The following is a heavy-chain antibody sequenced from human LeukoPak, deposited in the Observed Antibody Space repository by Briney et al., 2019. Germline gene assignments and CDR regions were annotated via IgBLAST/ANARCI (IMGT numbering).Heavy chain of an antibody. CDR1: GYSFTTYW. Sequence: KHGESLKISCKGSGYSFTTYWIGWVSQMPGKGLEWMGIIYPGDSDTRYSPSFQGQVTISADKSISTAYLQWSSLKASDTAMYYCARIIVGATNWFDPWGQGTLVTVSS. CDR3: ARIIVGATNWFDP. D-gene: IGHD1-26*01. CDR2: IYPGDSDT. J-gene: IGHJ5*02. V-gene: IGHV5-51*01.